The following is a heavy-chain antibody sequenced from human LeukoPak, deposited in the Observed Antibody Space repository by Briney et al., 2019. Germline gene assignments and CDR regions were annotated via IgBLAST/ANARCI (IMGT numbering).Heavy chain of an antibody. CDR3: ARGDIAVAGRLRGYYFDY. V-gene: IGHV3-64*01. Sequence: LGGSLRLSCAASGFTFSSYAMHWVRQAPGKGLEYVSAISSNGGSTYYANSVKGRFTISRDNSKNTLYLQMGSLRAEDMAVYYCARGDIAVAGRLRGYYFDYWGQGTLVTVSS. D-gene: IGHD6-19*01. CDR1: GFTFSSYA. J-gene: IGHJ4*02. CDR2: ISSNGGST.